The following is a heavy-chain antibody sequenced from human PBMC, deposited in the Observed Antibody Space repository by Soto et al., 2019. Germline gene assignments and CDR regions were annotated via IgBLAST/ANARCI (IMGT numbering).Heavy chain of an antibody. CDR3: ATQKGGLLVLFCYFDL. J-gene: IGHJ2*01. CDR2: ISGSGGST. V-gene: IGHV3-23*01. Sequence: EVQLLESGGGLVQPGGSLRLSCAASGFTFSSYAMSWVRQAPGKGLEWVSAISGSGGSTYYADSVKGRFTISRDNPKHTLYLQMNSLRAEDTAVYDCATQKGGLLVLFCYFDLWGRGTLVTVSS. CDR1: GFTFSSYA. D-gene: IGHD6-13*01.